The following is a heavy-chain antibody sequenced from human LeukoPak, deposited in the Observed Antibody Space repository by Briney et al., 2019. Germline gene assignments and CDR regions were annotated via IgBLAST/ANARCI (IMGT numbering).Heavy chain of an antibody. CDR2: IKRDGSDK. Sequence: PGGSLRLSCAAYGFTFSSYWMSWVRQAPGKGLEGVANIKRDGSDKYYVGSVKGRFTISRDNSKNTLYLQMTSLRAEDTAMYYCARGLGYCTSTTCLLAFDYWGQGALVTVSS. J-gene: IGHJ4*02. CDR3: ARGLGYCTSTTCLLAFDY. CDR1: GFTFSSYW. V-gene: IGHV3-7*03. D-gene: IGHD2-2*01.